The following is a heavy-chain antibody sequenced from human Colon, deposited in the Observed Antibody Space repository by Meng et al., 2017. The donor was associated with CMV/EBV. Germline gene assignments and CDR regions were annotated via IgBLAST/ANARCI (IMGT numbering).Heavy chain of an antibody. CDR2: IRYHGSDN. D-gene: IGHD1-14*01. CDR3: AKDLATFRGVVNHNYGMVI. J-gene: IGHJ6*02. CDR1: AFTFSHYG. V-gene: IGHV3-30*02. Sequence: GESLKISCAASAFTFSHYGMHWVRQAPGKGLEWVAYIRYHGSDNYHADSVKGRFTISRDNSKNTLYLQMNSLRAEDTAMYYCAKDLATFRGVVNHNYGMVIWGQGTTVTVSS.